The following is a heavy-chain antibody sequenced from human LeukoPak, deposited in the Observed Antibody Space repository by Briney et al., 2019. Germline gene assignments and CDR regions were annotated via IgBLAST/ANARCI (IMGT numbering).Heavy chain of an antibody. CDR1: GFAFSSNG. CDR2: IWHDGSNK. Sequence: GGSLRLSCAASGFAFSSNGMHWVRQAPGKGLEWVAVIWHDGSNKYYSDPVKGRFTISRDNSKNTLYLQMNSLRVEDTAVYYCARDGSSGYLHFDYWGQGTLVTVSS. D-gene: IGHD3-22*01. V-gene: IGHV3-33*01. CDR3: ARDGSSGYLHFDY. J-gene: IGHJ4*02.